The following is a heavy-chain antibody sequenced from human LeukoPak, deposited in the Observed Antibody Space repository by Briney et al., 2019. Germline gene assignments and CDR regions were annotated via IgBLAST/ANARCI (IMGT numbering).Heavy chain of an antibody. CDR2: ISSNGGTT. CDR1: GFSFSSYA. CDR3: VKGGVVTARAFDM. J-gene: IGHJ3*02. Sequence: PAGSLRLSCSASGFSFSSYAMHWVRQAPGKGLEYVSAISSNGGTTYYADSVKGRFTISRDNSKNTLYLQMSSLRAEDTAVYYCVKGGVVTARAFDMWGQGTVVTVAS. D-gene: IGHD2-21*02. V-gene: IGHV3-64D*08.